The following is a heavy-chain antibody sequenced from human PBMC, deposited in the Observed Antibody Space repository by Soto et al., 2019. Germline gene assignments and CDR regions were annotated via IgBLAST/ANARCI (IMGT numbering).Heavy chain of an antibody. D-gene: IGHD3-22*01. J-gene: IGHJ4*02. CDR3: ARDETTYYYDSSGYGSYYFDY. V-gene: IGHV1-46*01. Sequence: GASVKVSCKASGYTFTSYYMHWVRQAPGQGLEWMGIINPSGGSTSYAQKFQGRVTMTRDTSTSTVYMELSSLRSEDTAVYYCARDETTYYYDSSGYGSYYFDYWGQGTLVTVSP. CDR1: GYTFTSYY. CDR2: INPSGGST.